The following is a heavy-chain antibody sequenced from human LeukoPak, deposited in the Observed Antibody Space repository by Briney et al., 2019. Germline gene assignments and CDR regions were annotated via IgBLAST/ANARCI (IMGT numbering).Heavy chain of an antibody. J-gene: IGHJ4*02. V-gene: IGHV3-7*01. D-gene: IGHD5-18*01. Sequence: PGGSLRLSCTASGFTFRSYGMHWVRQAPGKGLEWVANIKQDGREKYYVDSVKGRFTISRDNSKNMLYLQMNSLRAEDTAVYYCARDEDTYGSFDFWGQGTLVTVSS. CDR1: GFTFRSYG. CDR2: IKQDGREK. CDR3: ARDEDTYGSFDF.